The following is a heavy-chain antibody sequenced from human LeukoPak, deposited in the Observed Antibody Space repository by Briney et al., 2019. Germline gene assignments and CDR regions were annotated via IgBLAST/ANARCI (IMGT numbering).Heavy chain of an antibody. J-gene: IGHJ4*02. CDR3: AAFYDSSGYTFDY. CDR2: IVVGSGNT. Sequence: GASVKVSCKASGFTFTSSAMQWVRHARGQRLEWIGWIVVGSGNTNYAQKFQERVTITRDMSTSTAYMELSSLRSEDTAVYYCAAFYDSSGYTFDYWGQGTLVTVSS. D-gene: IGHD3-22*01. CDR1: GFTFTSSA. V-gene: IGHV1-58*02.